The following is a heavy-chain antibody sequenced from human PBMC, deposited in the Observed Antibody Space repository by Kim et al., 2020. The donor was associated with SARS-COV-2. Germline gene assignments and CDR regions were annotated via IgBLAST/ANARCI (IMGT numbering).Heavy chain of an antibody. J-gene: IGHJ4*02. CDR3: AKIAKTPY. CDR2: LTGGDGTT. D-gene: IGHD2-15*01. V-gene: IGHV3-23*01. CDR1: GFTFSSSA. Sequence: GGSLRLSCVASGFTFSSSALAWVRQAPGKGLEWVSGLTGGDGTTYYAAPVKGRFTLSNNNSKNTLFLQMTSPRAEDTAVYYGAKIAKTPYWGRGTQFTVS.